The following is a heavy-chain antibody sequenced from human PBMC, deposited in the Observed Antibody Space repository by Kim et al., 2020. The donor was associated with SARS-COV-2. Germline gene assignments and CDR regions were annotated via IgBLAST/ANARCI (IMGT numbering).Heavy chain of an antibody. CDR3: AKPQYYYDSSGYYGFEY. CDR1: GFTFDDYA. J-gene: IGHJ4*02. V-gene: IGHV3-9*01. CDR2: ISWNSGSI. Sequence: GGSLRLSCAASGFTFDDYAMHWVRQAPGKGLEWVSGISWNSGSIGYADSVKGRFTISRDNAKNSLYLQMNSLRAEDTALYYCAKPQYYYDSSGYYGFEYWGQGTLVTVSS. D-gene: IGHD3-22*01.